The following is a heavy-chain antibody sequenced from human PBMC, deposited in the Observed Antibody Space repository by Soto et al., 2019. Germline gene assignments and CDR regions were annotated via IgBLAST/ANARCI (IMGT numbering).Heavy chain of an antibody. CDR1: GGSVSSGSYY. CDR2: MYYSGST. D-gene: IGHD3-3*01. Sequence: PSETLSLTCTVSGGSVSSGSYYWSWIRQPPGKGLEWIGYMYYSGSTNYNPSLKSRGTISLDTSKNQFSLKLSSVTAADTAVYFCARTRDFWSGNDAFDIWGQGTMGTVS. J-gene: IGHJ3*02. V-gene: IGHV4-61*01. CDR3: ARTRDFWSGNDAFDI.